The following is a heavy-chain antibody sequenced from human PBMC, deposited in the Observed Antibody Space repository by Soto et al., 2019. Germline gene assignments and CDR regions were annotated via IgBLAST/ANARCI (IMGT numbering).Heavy chain of an antibody. J-gene: IGHJ6*02. D-gene: IGHD6-19*01. CDR1: GFTVSSNY. CDR2: IYSGGST. CDR3: ASRIAVAGTGDYYYYGMDV. V-gene: IGHV3-53*01. Sequence: GGSLRLSCAASGFTVSSNYMSWVRQAPGKGLEWVSVIYSGGSTYYADSVKGRFTISRDNSKNTLYLQMNSLRAEDTAVYYCASRIAVAGTGDYYYYGMDVWGQGTTVTVSS.